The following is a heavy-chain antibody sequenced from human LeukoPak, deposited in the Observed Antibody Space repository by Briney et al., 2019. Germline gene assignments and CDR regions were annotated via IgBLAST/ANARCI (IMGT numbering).Heavy chain of an antibody. CDR2: INPNSGGT. Sequence: ASVKVSCKASGYTFTDYYVHCVRQAPGQGLEWMGWINPNSGGTNFAQKFQGRVTLTRDTSISTDYMELSRLGSDDTAVYHCARGDIVVVPAATSAFDNWGQGTMVTVSS. CDR3: ARGDIVVVPAATSAFDN. D-gene: IGHD2-2*01. J-gene: IGHJ3*02. CDR1: GYTFTDYY. V-gene: IGHV1-2*02.